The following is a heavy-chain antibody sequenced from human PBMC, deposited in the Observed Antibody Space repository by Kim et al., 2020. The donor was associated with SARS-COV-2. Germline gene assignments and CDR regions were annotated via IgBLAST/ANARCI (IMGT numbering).Heavy chain of an antibody. CDR3: SGEAAAQGVFSDY. V-gene: IGHV1-18*01. Sequence: ASVKVSCKTSGYDFIRYGISWVRQAPGQGLEWMGWISTYNGDTHYAQNFQGRVTMTRDTSTTTAYMELRGRRPDDTAVYFWSGEAAAQGVFSDYWGQGTL. D-gene: IGHD6-6*01. J-gene: IGHJ4*02. CDR2: ISTYNGDT. CDR1: GYDFIRYG.